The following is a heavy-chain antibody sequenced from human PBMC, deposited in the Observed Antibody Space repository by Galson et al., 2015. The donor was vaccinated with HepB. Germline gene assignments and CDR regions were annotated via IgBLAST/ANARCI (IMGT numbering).Heavy chain of an antibody. D-gene: IGHD6-19*01. CDR3: AREKHRIEVAGSGAFDI. Sequence: LSLTCTVSGGSISTSNYNWGWIRQSPGKGLEWIGSFYYSGSTHYNPSLKSRVTISKDTSKNQLSLKLSSVSAADTAVYYCAREKHRIEVAGSGAFDIWGQGTMVTVSS. CDR1: GGSISTSNYN. CDR2: FYYSGST. V-gene: IGHV4-39*07. J-gene: IGHJ3*02.